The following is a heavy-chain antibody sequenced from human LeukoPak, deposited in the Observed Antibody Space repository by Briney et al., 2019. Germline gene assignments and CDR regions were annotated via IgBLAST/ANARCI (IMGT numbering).Heavy chain of an antibody. CDR3: ARSYYYGSAGYAFDI. J-gene: IGHJ3*02. CDR2: INSDGSST. D-gene: IGHD3-10*01. V-gene: IGHV3-74*01. Sequence: GGSLRLSCAASGFTFSSYWMHWVRQAPGEGLVWVSRINSDGSSTSYADSVKGRFTISRDSAKNTLYLVMNSLRAEDTAVYYCARSYYYGSAGYAFDIWGQGTMVTVSS. CDR1: GFTFSSYW.